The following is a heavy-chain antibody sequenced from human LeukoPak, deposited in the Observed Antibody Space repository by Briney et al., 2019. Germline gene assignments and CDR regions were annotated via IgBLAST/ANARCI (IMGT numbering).Heavy chain of an antibody. D-gene: IGHD4-11*01. J-gene: IGHJ5*02. CDR1: GGSISSYY. CDR2: IYYSGST. V-gene: IGHV4-39*01. CDR3: ARPYSNYVSWFDP. Sequence: SETLSLTCTVSGGSISSYYWGWIRQPPGKGLEWIGSIYYSGSTYYNPSLKSRVTISVDTSKNQFSLKLSSVTAADTAVYYCARPYSNYVSWFDPWGQGTLVTVFS.